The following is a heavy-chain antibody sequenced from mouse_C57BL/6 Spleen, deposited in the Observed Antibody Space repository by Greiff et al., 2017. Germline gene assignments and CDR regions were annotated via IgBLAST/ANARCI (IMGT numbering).Heavy chain of an antibody. CDR2: INPNYGTT. Sequence: EVKLMESGPELVKPGASVKISCKASGYSFTDYNMNWVKQSNGKSLEWIGVINPNYGTTSYNQKFKGKATLTVDQSSSTAYMQLNSLTSEDSAVYYCVIYYYGSSLYYAMDYWGQGTSVTVSS. CDR1: GYSFTDYN. J-gene: IGHJ4*01. V-gene: IGHV1-39*01. D-gene: IGHD1-1*01. CDR3: VIYYYGSSLYYAMDY.